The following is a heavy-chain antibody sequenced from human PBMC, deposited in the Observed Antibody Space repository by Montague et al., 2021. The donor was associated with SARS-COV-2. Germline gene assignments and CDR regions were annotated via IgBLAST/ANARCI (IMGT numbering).Heavy chain of an antibody. D-gene: IGHD4-17*01. CDR2: IYYSGST. CDR3: AMRGGALDAFDI. Sequence: SETLSLTCTVSGGSIRTSSYYWGWIRQPPGKGLDWIGSIYYSGSTYYNPSLKSRLTISVDTSKNQFSLKLSSVTAADTAVYYCAMRGGALDAFDIWGQGTMVIASS. CDR1: GGSIRTSSYY. J-gene: IGHJ3*02. V-gene: IGHV4-39*01.